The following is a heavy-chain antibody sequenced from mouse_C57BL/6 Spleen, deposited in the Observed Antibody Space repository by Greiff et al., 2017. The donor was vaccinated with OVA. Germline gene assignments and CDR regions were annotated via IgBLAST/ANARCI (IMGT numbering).Heavy chain of an antibody. D-gene: IGHD1-1*01. CDR1: GFTFSDYG. V-gene: IGHV5-17*01. CDR2: ISSGSSTI. Sequence: EVHLVESGGGLVKPGGSLKLSCAASGFTFSDYGMHWVRQAPEKGLEWVAYISSGSSTIYYADTVKGRFTISRDNAKNTLFLQMTSLRSEDTAMYYCAREVSYYGSSRGWYFDVWGTGTTVTVSS. J-gene: IGHJ1*03. CDR3: AREVSYYGSSRGWYFDV.